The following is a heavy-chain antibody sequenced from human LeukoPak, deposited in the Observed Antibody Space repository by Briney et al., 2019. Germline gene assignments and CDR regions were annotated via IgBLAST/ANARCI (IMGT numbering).Heavy chain of an antibody. CDR1: GYTFTSYG. V-gene: IGHV1-69*13. D-gene: IGHD3-3*01. Sequence: SVKVSCKASGYTFTSYGISWVRQAPGQGLEWMGGIIPIFGTANYAQKFQGRVTITADESTSTAYMELSSLRSEDTAVYYCARSITIFGVITEDAFDIWGQGTMVTVSS. CDR3: ARSITIFGVITEDAFDI. CDR2: IIPIFGTA. J-gene: IGHJ3*02.